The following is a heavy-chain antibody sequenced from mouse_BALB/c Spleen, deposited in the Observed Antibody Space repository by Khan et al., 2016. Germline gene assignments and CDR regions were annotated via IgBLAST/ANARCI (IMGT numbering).Heavy chain of an antibody. CDR2: IDPDNGDT. CDR3: TAVYYDSYSDF. V-gene: IGHV14-4*02. CDR1: GFNIKDYY. D-gene: IGHD2-4*01. J-gene: IGHJ2*01. Sequence: VQLQQSGAELVRSGASVKLSCTASGFNIKDYYIHWVKQRPEQGLEWIGWIDPDNGDTEYDPKFQGRATMTAETYSNTAYQQLNSLTSEDTAVYYCTAVYYDSYSDFCRLVSTLTVSS.